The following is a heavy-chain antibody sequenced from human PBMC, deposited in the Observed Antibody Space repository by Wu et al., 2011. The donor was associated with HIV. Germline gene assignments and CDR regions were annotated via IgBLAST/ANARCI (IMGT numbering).Heavy chain of an antibody. Sequence: QVQLVQSGAEVKKPGASVKVSCKASGYTFTGYHMHWVRQAPGQGLEWMGRINPNSGGTNYAQKFQGRVTMTRDTSTTTAYMELRSLRSEDTAMYYCARSGVSAEYYFYYMNVWGKGTTVTV. D-gene: IGHD2-2*01. V-gene: IGHV1-2*02. CDR1: GYTFTGYH. J-gene: IGHJ6*03. CDR3: ARSGVSAEYYFYYMNV. CDR2: INPNSGGT.